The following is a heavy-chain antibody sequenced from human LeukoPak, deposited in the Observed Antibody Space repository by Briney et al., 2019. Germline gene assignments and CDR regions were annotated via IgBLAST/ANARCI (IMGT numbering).Heavy chain of an antibody. V-gene: IGHV4-39*01. CDR2: IYYSGST. Sequence: PSETLSLTCTVSGGSISSSSYYWGWLRQPPGQGLEWIGCIYYSGSTYYNSSLKSRVTISVDTSKNQFSLKLNSVTAADTAVYYCTRLVYYSDSTGNCFDYWGQGTLVTVSS. CDR3: TRLVYYSDSTGNCFDY. CDR1: GGSISSSSYY. J-gene: IGHJ4*02. D-gene: IGHD3-22*01.